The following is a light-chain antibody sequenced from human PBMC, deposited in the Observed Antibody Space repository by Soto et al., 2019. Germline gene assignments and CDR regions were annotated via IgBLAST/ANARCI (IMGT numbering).Light chain of an antibody. J-gene: IGLJ3*02. Sequence: QSVLTQSPSASGSPGQSVTISCTGTSRDVGAYNYVSWYQQHPGKAPQLMIYEVSKRPSGVPDRFSGSKSGNTASLTVSGLQAEDEADYYCSSYAGSNNLVFGGGTKLTVL. V-gene: IGLV2-8*01. CDR2: EVS. CDR1: SRDVGAYNY. CDR3: SSYAGSNNLV.